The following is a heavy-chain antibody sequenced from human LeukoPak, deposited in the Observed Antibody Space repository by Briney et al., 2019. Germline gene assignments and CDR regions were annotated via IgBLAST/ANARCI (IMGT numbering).Heavy chain of an antibody. CDR2: INAGNGNT. CDR3: ASTAPPYSSGWYGVDY. Sequence: GASVKVSCKASGYTFTSYAMHWVRQAPGQRLEWMGWINAGNGNTKYSQKFQGRVTITRDISASTAYMELSSLRSEDTAVYYCASTAPPYSSGWYGVDYWGQGTLVTVSS. J-gene: IGHJ4*02. CDR1: GYTFTSYA. D-gene: IGHD6-19*01. V-gene: IGHV1-3*01.